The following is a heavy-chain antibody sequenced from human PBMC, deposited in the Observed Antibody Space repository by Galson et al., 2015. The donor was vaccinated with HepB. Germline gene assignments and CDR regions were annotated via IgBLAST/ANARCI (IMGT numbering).Heavy chain of an antibody. J-gene: IGHJ3*02. CDR2: ISSSSSYI. D-gene: IGHD3-9*01. V-gene: IGHV3-21*01. CDR3: ASPLNYDILTGAFDI. CDR1: GFTFSSYS. Sequence: SLRLSCAASGFTFSSYSMNWVRQAPGKGLEWVSSISSSSSYIYYADSVKGRFTISRDNAKNSLYLQMNSLRAEDTAVYYCASPLNYDILTGAFDIWGQGTMVTASS.